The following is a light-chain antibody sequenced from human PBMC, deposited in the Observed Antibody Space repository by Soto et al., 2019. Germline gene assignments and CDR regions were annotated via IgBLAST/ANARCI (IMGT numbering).Light chain of an antibody. CDR2: PAS. J-gene: IGKJ2*03. CDR3: QHLRTYPFS. Sequence: DIHLTQSPSFLSASVGDRVTVSCRASQDISTSLAWFQQKAGKVPQLLVYPASTLQDGVPSRFSGSGSGTYFTLPINNLQAEDFATYYCQHLRTYPFSFGQGTKLDIK. CDR1: QDISTS. V-gene: IGKV1-9*01.